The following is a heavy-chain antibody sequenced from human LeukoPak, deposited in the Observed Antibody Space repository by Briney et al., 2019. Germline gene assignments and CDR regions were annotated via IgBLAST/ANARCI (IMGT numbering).Heavy chain of an antibody. V-gene: IGHV4-34*01. CDR2: INHSGST. Sequence: SETLSLTCAVYGGSFSGYYWSWIRQPPGKGLESIGEINHSGSTNYNPSLKSRVTISVDTSKNQFSLKLRSVTAADTAVYYCARGLRIVLMVYASAANSFDPWGQGTLVTVSS. CDR3: ARGLRIVLMVYASAANSFDP. J-gene: IGHJ5*02. CDR1: GGSFSGYY. D-gene: IGHD2-8*01.